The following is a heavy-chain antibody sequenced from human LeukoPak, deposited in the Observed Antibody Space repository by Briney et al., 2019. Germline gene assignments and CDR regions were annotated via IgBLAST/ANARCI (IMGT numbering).Heavy chain of an antibody. D-gene: IGHD6-19*01. CDR2: ISSSSSTI. J-gene: IGHJ4*02. CDR1: GFTFSSYS. Sequence: GGSLRLSCEASGFTFSSYSMNWVRQAPGKGLEWVSYISSSSSTIYYADSVKGRFTISRDNAKNSLYLQMNSLRAEDTAVYYCARGLQYSSGWTFDYWGQGTLVTVSS. CDR3: ARGLQYSSGWTFDY. V-gene: IGHV3-48*01.